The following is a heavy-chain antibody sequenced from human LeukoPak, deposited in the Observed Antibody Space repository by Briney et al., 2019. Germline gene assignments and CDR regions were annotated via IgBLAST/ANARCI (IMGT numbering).Heavy chain of an antibody. CDR2: ISSSSSYI. CDR1: GFTFSSYS. D-gene: IGHD3-22*01. Sequence: GGSLRLSCAASGFTFSSYSMNWVRQAPGKGLEWVSSISSSSSYIYYADPVKGRFTISRDNAKNSLYLQMNSLRAEDTAVYYCARDLDSSGYYPLGYWGQGTLVTVSS. CDR3: ARDLDSSGYYPLGY. J-gene: IGHJ4*02. V-gene: IGHV3-21*01.